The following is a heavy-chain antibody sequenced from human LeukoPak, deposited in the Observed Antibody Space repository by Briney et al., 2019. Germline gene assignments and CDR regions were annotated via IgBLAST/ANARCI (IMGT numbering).Heavy chain of an antibody. V-gene: IGHV1-18*01. Sequence: ASVKVSCKTSGYTFTSFGISWVRQAPGQGLEWMGWISAYNGKTNYAQKFQGRVTMTTDTSTSTAYMELRSLRSDDTAVYYCARGGAGYDRKRFDPWGQGTLVTVSS. D-gene: IGHD3-9*01. CDR3: ARGGAGYDRKRFDP. CDR2: ISAYNGKT. CDR1: GYTFTSFG. J-gene: IGHJ5*02.